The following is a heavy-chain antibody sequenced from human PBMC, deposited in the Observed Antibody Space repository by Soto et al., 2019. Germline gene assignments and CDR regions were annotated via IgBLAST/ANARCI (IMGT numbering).Heavy chain of an antibody. V-gene: IGHV3-23*01. CDR2: ISGSGGST. Sequence: GASLRLSCAASGFTFSSYAMSWVRQAPGKVLEWVSAISGSGGSTYYADSVKVRFTISRDNSKNKLYLQVNSVRAEDTAVYYCAKSPLGDWYGSGPYPDYYYYGMDVWGQGTTVTVS. CDR1: GFTFSSYA. J-gene: IGHJ6*02. CDR3: AKSPLGDWYGSGPYPDYYYYGMDV. D-gene: IGHD3-10*01.